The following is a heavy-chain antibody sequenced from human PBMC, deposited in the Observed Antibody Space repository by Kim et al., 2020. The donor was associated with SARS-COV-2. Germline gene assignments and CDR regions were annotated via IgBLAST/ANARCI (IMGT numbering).Heavy chain of an antibody. Sequence: GGSLRLSCAASGFTFSSYAMSWVRQAPGKGLEWVSAISGSGGSTYYADSVKGRFTISRDNSKNTLYLQMNSLRAEDTAVYYCAKDRSVGYYDILTGYRPGGFDYWGQGTLVTVSS. D-gene: IGHD3-9*01. CDR2: ISGSGGST. J-gene: IGHJ4*02. V-gene: IGHV3-23*01. CDR1: GFTFSSYA. CDR3: AKDRSVGYYDILTGYRPGGFDY.